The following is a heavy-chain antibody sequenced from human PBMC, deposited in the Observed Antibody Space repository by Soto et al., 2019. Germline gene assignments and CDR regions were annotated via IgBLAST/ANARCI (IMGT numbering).Heavy chain of an antibody. Sequence: GSLRLSCAASGFTFSSYVMTWVRQAPGKGLEWISGISGSGGSTYYADSVKGRFTISRDNSKNTLYLQMNSLRAEDTAVYYCAKDPRFCSSSSCYYWGQGTLVTVSS. D-gene: IGHD2-2*01. CDR1: GFTFSSYV. V-gene: IGHV3-23*01. J-gene: IGHJ4*02. CDR3: AKDPRFCSSSSCYY. CDR2: ISGSGGST.